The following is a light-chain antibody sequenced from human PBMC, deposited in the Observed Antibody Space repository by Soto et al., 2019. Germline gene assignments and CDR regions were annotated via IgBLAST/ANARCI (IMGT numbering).Light chain of an antibody. CDR2: AAS. J-gene: IGKJ4*01. Sequence: DSQMTQSPSSLSASVGYRAPITFRASQSISNSLNWYQHKPGNAPKLLIYAASSLQSGVPSRFSGSGSGTDFTLTISSLQPADFATYYCQQTNITPLTFGRGTKVDI. V-gene: IGKV1-39*01. CDR1: QSISNS. CDR3: QQTNITPLT.